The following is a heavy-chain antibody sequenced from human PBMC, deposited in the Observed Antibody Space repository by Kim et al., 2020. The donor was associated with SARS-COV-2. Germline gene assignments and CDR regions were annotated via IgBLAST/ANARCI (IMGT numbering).Heavy chain of an antibody. CDR3: ARGRTQHVLLWFGELYNY. Sequence: SETLSLTCAVYGGSFSGYYWSWIRQPPGKGLEWIGEINHSGSTNYNPSLKSRVTISVDTSKNQFSLKLSSVTAADTAVYYCARGRTQHVLLWFGELYNYWGQGTLVTVSS. J-gene: IGHJ4*02. CDR2: INHSGST. CDR1: GGSFSGYY. V-gene: IGHV4-34*01. D-gene: IGHD3-10*01.